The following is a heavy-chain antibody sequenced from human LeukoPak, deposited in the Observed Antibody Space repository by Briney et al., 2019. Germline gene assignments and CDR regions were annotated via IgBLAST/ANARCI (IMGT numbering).Heavy chain of an antibody. J-gene: IGHJ4*02. D-gene: IGHD3-16*01. CDR1: GGSISSYY. Sequence: SETLSLTCTVSGGSISSYYWSWVRQPAGKGLEWIGRMYTSGITNYNPSLKSRVTMSLDTSKNQFSLNLSSVTAADTAMYYCARNDLDCWGRGTLVTVSS. V-gene: IGHV4-4*07. CDR2: MYTSGIT. CDR3: ARNDLDC.